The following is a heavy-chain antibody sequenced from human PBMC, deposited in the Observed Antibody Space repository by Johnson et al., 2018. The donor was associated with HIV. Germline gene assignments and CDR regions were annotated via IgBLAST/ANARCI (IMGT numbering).Heavy chain of an antibody. CDR2: IRYDGTNK. J-gene: IGHJ3*02. D-gene: IGHD4-17*01. CDR1: GFTFSSYG. CDR3: AKTRTTVTTIDAFDI. V-gene: IGHV3-30*02. Sequence: QVQLVESGGGVVQPGGSLRLSCVASGFTFSSYGMHWVRQAPGKGLEWVAFIRYDGTNKHFADSVKGRFTISRDNSKNTLYLQMNSLRAEDTAVYSFAKTRTTVTTIDAFDIWGQGTMVTVSS.